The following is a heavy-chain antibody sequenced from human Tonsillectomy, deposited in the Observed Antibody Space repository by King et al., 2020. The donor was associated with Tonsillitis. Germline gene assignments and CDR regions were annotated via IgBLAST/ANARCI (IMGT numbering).Heavy chain of an antibody. CDR3: ERDRNPFLNYDILTGYLCWFDP. Sequence: QLVQSGGGLVQPGGSLRLSCAASGFTFSSYWMSWVRQAPGKGLEWVANIKQDGSEKYYVDSVKGRFTISRDNAKNSLYLQMNSLRAEDTDVYYCERDRNPFLNYDILTGYLCWFDPWGQGTLVTVSS. CDR1: GFTFSSYW. J-gene: IGHJ5*02. V-gene: IGHV3-7*01. CDR2: IKQDGSEK. D-gene: IGHD3-9*01.